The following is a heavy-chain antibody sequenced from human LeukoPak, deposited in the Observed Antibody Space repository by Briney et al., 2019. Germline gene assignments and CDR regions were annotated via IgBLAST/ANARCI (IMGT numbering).Heavy chain of an antibody. J-gene: IGHJ4*02. CDR1: GITFSSYG. CDR2: IKQDGSEK. CDR3: ARAGRYCSGGSCYLVFDY. D-gene: IGHD2-15*01. Sequence: GGSLRLSCAASGITFSSYGMHWVRQAAGKGLEWVANIKQDGSEKYYVDSVKGRFTISRDNAKNSLYLQMNSLRAEDTAVYYCARAGRYCSGGSCYLVFDYWGQGTLVTVSS. V-gene: IGHV3-7*01.